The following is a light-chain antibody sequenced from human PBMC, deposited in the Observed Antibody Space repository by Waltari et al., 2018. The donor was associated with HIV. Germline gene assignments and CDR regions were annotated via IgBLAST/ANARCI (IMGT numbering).Light chain of an antibody. CDR1: RSHIGSNT. V-gene: IGLV1-44*01. CDR2: TNN. J-gene: IGLJ1*01. Sequence: QSVLTQSPSASGTPGQRVTICCSGSRSHIGSNTVNWYQQLPGTAPKLLIYTNNQRPSGVPDRFSGSKSGTSASLDISGLQSEDEADYYCAAWDDTLNGYVFGFGTKVTVL. CDR3: AAWDDTLNGYV.